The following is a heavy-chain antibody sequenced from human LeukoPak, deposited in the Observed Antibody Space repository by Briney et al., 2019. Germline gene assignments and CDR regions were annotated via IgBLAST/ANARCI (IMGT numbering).Heavy chain of an antibody. V-gene: IGHV1-69*04. Sequence: SVKVSCKASGGTFSSYAISWVRQAPGQGLEWMGRIIPILGMGYYAQKFQGRVTITADKSTSTAYMELSRLRSDDTAVYYCARDITGTTGLGVDAFDIWGQGTMVTVSS. CDR2: IIPILGMG. CDR3: ARDITGTTGLGVDAFDI. CDR1: GGTFSSYA. J-gene: IGHJ3*02. D-gene: IGHD1-20*01.